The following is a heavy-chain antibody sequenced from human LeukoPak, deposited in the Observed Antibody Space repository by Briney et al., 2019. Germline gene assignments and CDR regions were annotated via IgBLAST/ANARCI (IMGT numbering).Heavy chain of an antibody. CDR2: ISGSGGST. Sequence: GGSLRLSCAASGFTFSNYAMSWVRQAPGTGLEWVSGISGSGGSTYYADSAKGRFTISRDNSKNTLYLQMNSLRAEDTAVYYCARGASRDGSGYWGQGTLVTVSS. CDR1: GFTFSNYA. CDR3: ARGASRDGSGY. J-gene: IGHJ4*02. V-gene: IGHV3-23*01. D-gene: IGHD5-24*01.